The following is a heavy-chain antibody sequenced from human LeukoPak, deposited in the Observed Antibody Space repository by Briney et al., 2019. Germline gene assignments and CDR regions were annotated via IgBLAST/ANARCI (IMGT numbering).Heavy chain of an antibody. CDR2: IYHSGST. CDR1: GYSISSGYY. Sequence: PSETLSLTCTVSGYSISSGYYWGWIRQPPGKGLEWIGSIYHSGSTYYNPSLKSRVTISVDTSKNQFSLKLSSVTPADTAMYYCARQVYSSSWSYYFGYWGQGTLVTVSS. CDR3: ARQVYSSSWSYYFGY. D-gene: IGHD6-13*01. J-gene: IGHJ4*02. V-gene: IGHV4-38-2*02.